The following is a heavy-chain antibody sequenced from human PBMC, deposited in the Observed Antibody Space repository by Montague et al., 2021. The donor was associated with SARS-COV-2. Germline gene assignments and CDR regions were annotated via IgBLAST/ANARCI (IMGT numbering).Heavy chain of an antibody. Sequence: QSGAEVKKPGESLRIPCQASGYTFINSWIIWVRQMPGKGLEWMGRIDPSDSYATYSPSFQGHVTISADKSINTAYLQWRSLKTSDTAIYYCAREDLNWFDPWGQGTLVTVSS. CDR2: IDPSDSYA. V-gene: IGHV5-10-1*01. J-gene: IGHJ5*02. CDR1: GYTFINSW. CDR3: AREDLNWFDP.